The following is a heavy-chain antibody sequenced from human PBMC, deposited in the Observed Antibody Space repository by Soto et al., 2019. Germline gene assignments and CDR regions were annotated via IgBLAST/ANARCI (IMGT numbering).Heavy chain of an antibody. D-gene: IGHD1-1*01. CDR2: SSATGAGT. V-gene: IGHV3-23*01. J-gene: IGHJ4*02. CDR1: GFTFSSYG. Sequence: EVQLLESGGGLVQPGGSLRLSCAASGFTFSSYGMTWVRQAPGKGLEWVSFSSATGAGTYYAGSVKGRFTISRDNSKNTLYLQMTSLRADDTAVYYCAKDRRAGGNDGVYSDFWGQGALVIVSS. CDR3: AKDRRAGGNDGVYSDF.